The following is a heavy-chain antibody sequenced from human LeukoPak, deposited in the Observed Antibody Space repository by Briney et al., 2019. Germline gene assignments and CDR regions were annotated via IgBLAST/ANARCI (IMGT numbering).Heavy chain of an antibody. Sequence: SETLSLTCTVSGGSISSYYWSWIRQPAGKGLEWIGRIYTSGSTNYDPSLKSRVTMSVDTSKNQFSLKLSSVTAADTAVYYCARVTSAGVVVPAASNYYYYYMDVWGKGTTVTVSS. CDR3: ARVTSAGVVVPAASNYYYYYMDV. V-gene: IGHV4-4*07. CDR1: GGSISSYY. J-gene: IGHJ6*03. D-gene: IGHD2-2*01. CDR2: IYTSGST.